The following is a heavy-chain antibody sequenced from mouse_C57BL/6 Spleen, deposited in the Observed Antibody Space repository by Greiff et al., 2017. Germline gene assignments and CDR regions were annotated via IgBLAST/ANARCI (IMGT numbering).Heavy chain of an antibody. CDR3: ARRDYGNFDY. D-gene: IGHD1-1*01. Sequence: QVQLQQPGAELVKPGASVKMSCKASGYTFTSYWITWVKQRPGQGLEWIGEIDPSDSYTNYNQKFKGKSTLTVDKSSSTAYMQLSSLTSEDSAVYYCARRDYGNFDYWGQGTTLTVSS. CDR2: IDPSDSYT. J-gene: IGHJ2*01. CDR1: GYTFTSYW. V-gene: IGHV1-69*01.